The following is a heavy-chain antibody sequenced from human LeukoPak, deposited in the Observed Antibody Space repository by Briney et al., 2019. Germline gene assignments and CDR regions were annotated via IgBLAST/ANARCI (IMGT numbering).Heavy chain of an antibody. Sequence: SETLSLTCAVSGYSISSGYYWGWIRQPPGKGLEWVGSIYHSGSTYYNPSLKSRVTISVDTSKNQFSLKLSSVTAADTAVYYCARSIAAAGTLGWRFPTFVDYWGQGTLVTVSS. CDR1: GYSISSGYY. J-gene: IGHJ4*02. CDR2: IYHSGST. D-gene: IGHD6-13*01. V-gene: IGHV4-38-2*01. CDR3: ARSIAAAGTLGWRFPTFVDY.